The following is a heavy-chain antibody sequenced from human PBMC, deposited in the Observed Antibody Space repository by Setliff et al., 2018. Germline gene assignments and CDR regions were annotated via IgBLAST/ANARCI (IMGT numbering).Heavy chain of an antibody. CDR3: ARAMYSAGYYGGGYSYYYMDV. D-gene: IGHD3-22*01. CDR2: IYYSGST. CDR1: GDSINNNY. Sequence: SETLSLTCTVSGDSINNNYWSWIRQPPGKGLEWIGHIYYSGSTNYNPSLKSRVTISLDSSKTQFSLKLSAVTAADTAVYYCARAMYSAGYYGGGYSYYYMDVWGKGTTVTVSS. J-gene: IGHJ6*03. V-gene: IGHV4-59*08.